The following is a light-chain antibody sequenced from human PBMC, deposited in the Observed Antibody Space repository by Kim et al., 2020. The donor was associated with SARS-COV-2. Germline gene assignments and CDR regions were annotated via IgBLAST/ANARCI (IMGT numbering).Light chain of an antibody. CDR2: DAS. CDR3: QQYAYWRA. J-gene: IGKJ5*01. Sequence: SPGERATLSCRASQSIGSDLAWYQQKPGQAPRVLIYDASARATGIPARFSGSGSGTEFTLTISNVQSEDFAVYYCQQYAYWRAFGQGTRLEIK. CDR1: QSIGSD. V-gene: IGKV3-15*01.